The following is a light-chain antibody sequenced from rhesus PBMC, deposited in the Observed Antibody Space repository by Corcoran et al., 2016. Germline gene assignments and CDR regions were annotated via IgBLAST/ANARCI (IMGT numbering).Light chain of an antibody. V-gene: IGKV1-28*03. Sequence: DIQMTQSPSSLSASVGDTVTITCRASQGISSYLNWFQQKPGKAPKLLIYDASSLESGVPSRFSGRGSGTDFTLTISSLQPEDFAAYYCLQHNSYPLTFGGGTKVEIK. CDR1: QGISSY. CDR2: DAS. CDR3: LQHNSYPLT. J-gene: IGKJ4*01.